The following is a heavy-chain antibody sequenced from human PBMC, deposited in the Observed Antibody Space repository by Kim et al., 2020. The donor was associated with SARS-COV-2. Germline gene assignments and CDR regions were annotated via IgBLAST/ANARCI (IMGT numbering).Heavy chain of an antibody. CDR3: ARDGGKMTTVTSGDY. J-gene: IGHJ4*02. D-gene: IGHD4-17*01. V-gene: IGHV1-69*04. Sequence: QKFQGRVTITADKSTSTAYMELSSLRSEDTAVYYCARDGGKMTTVTSGDYWGQGTLVTVSS.